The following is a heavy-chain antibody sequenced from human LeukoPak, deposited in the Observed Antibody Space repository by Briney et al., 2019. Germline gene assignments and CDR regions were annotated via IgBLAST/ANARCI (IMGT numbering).Heavy chain of an antibody. Sequence: ASVKVSCKASGYTFTGYYMHWVRQAPGQGLEWMGWISAYNGNTNYAQKLQGRVTMTTDTSTSTAYMELRSLRSDDTAVYYCARDLQSHYYDSSGYPAVYWGQGTLVTVSS. D-gene: IGHD3-22*01. J-gene: IGHJ4*02. CDR1: GYTFTGYY. V-gene: IGHV1-18*04. CDR3: ARDLQSHYYDSSGYPAVY. CDR2: ISAYNGNT.